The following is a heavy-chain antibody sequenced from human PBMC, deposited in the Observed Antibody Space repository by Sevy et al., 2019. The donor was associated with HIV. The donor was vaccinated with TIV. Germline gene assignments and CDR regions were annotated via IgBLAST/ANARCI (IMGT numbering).Heavy chain of an antibody. CDR1: GYSFTNYW. Sequence: GESLKISCKGSGYSFTNYWIAWVRQMPGKGLEWMGIIYPGDSETRYSPSFQGQVTISADKSISTAYLHWSSLKASDTAMDYCARFCESSGDFPSDYWGQGTLVTVSS. CDR3: ARFCESSGDFPSDY. CDR2: IYPGDSET. D-gene: IGHD3-22*01. V-gene: IGHV5-51*01. J-gene: IGHJ4*02.